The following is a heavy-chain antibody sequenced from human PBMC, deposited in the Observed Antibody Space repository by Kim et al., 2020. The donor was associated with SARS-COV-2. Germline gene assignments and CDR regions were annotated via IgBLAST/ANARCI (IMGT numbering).Heavy chain of an antibody. V-gene: IGHV1-69*13. CDR1: GGTFSSYA. CDR2: IIPIFGTA. Sequence: SVKVSCKASGGTFSSYAISWVRQAPGQGLEWMGGIIPIFGTASYAQKFQGRVTITADESTSTAYMELSSLRSEDTAVYYCARAREWLDRLYFDYWGQGTLVTVSS. CDR3: ARAREWLDRLYFDY. D-gene: IGHD5-12*01. J-gene: IGHJ4*02.